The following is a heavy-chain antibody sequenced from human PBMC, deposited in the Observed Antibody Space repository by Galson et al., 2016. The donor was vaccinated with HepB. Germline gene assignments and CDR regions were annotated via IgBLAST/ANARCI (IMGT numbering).Heavy chain of an antibody. CDR3: PRGEMAYDSWSGYSSYYMDV. CDR1: GGSISSGGSY. D-gene: IGHD3-3*01. V-gene: IGHV4-31*03. Sequence: TLSLTCTVSGGSISSGGSYWSWIRQHPGKGLEWIVYMYYSGITYYNPSLKSRVTISLDTSKNQFSLKLSSVTAAATAVYYCPRGEMAYDSWSGYSSYYMDVWGKGTTVIVSS. J-gene: IGHJ6*03. CDR2: MYYSGIT.